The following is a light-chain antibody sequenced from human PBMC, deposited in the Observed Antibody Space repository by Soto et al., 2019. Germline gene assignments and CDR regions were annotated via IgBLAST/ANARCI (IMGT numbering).Light chain of an antibody. Sequence: QSALTQPPSVSGSPGQSVTISCTGTSSDVGSYNRVSWYQQPPGTAPKLMIYEVSNRPSGVPDRFSGSKSGNTASLTISGLQAEVVADYYCSSYTSSSTHVVFGGGSKLTV. CDR2: EVS. CDR3: SSYTSSSTHVV. CDR1: SSDVGSYNR. V-gene: IGLV2-18*02. J-gene: IGLJ2*01.